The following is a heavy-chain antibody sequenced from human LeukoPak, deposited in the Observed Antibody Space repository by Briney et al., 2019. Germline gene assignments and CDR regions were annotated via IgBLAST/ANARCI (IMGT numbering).Heavy chain of an antibody. V-gene: IGHV3-48*03. J-gene: IGHJ4*01. CDR1: GFTFSTYE. CDR2: ISSSGDNK. Sequence: GGSLRLSCAVSGFTFSTYEMNWFRQVPGKGLEWVSYISSSGDNKQYTSSVEGRFTISRANAKNSLYLEMDSLGVEDTAIYYCARDGRAGVVGAFRLFDYWGHGTLVSVSS. CDR3: ARDGRAGVVGAFRLFDY. D-gene: IGHD2-15*01.